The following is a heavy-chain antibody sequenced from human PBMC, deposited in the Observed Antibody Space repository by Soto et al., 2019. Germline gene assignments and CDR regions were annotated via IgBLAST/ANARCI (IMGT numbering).Heavy chain of an antibody. CDR1: GFTFSNAW. V-gene: IGHV3-15*07. J-gene: IGHJ6*02. CDR3: TTTDDQNSYNWKTRGWYYYYYYGMDV. CDR2: IKSKTDGGTT. D-gene: IGHD1-20*01. Sequence: GGSLRLSCAASGFTFSNAWMNWVRQAPGKGLEWVGRIKSKTDGGTTDYAAPVKGRFTISRDDSKNTLYLQMNSLKTEDTAVYYCTTTDDQNSYNWKTRGWYYYYYYGMDVWGQGTTVTVSS.